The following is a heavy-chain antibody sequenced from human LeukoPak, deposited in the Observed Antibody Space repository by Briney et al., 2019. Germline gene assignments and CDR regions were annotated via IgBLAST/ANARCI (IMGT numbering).Heavy chain of an antibody. CDR3: ARGAFYDFWSGYLWYYYGMDV. Sequence: GGSLRLSCAASGFTFSSYGMHWVRQAPGKGLEWVAVIRYDGSNKYYADSVKGRFTISRDNSKNTLYLQMNSLRAEDTAVYYCARGAFYDFWSGYLWYYYGMDVWGQGTTVTVSS. CDR1: GFTFSSYG. V-gene: IGHV3-33*01. J-gene: IGHJ6*02. D-gene: IGHD3-3*01. CDR2: IRYDGSNK.